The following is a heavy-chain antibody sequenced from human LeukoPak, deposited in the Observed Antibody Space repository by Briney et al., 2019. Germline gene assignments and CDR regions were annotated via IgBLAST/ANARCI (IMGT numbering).Heavy chain of an antibody. Sequence: GGSLRLSCAASGFTVSSNYMSWVRQAPGKGLEWVSVIYSGGSTYYADSVKGRFTISRDNSKNTLYLQMNSLRAEDTAVYYCARDRRSYDYGGYNDNHPIDNAFDIWGQGTMVTVSS. D-gene: IGHD4-17*01. J-gene: IGHJ3*02. V-gene: IGHV3-66*01. CDR2: IYSGGST. CDR3: ARDRRSYDYGGYNDNHPIDNAFDI. CDR1: GFTVSSNY.